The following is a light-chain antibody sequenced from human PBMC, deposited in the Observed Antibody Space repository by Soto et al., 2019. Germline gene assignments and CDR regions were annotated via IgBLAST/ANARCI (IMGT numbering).Light chain of an antibody. CDR2: KAS. V-gene: IGKV1-5*03. CDR1: RTISRG. J-gene: IGKJ3*01. Sequence: DIQITQSRSTLFGAVRDRASITSRSSRTISRGLAWYPQNPVQAPKLLFYKASTLKSVVASRFSGSGAGTEYALTFGCLQPDHFATYSGQHHTGYSEACGLGTNVDIK. CDR3: QHHTGYSEA.